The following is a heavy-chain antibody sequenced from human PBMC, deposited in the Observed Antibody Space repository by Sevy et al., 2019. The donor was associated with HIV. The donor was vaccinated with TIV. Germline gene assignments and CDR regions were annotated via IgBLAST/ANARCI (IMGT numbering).Heavy chain of an antibody. Sequence: GGSLRLSCVGSGFVFEDFAVHWVRRSPGKGLEWVSGLTGDGSKKFYEGSVKGRFTISRDNARNSLYLQMNNMKFDDTALYDEVGEMSPTLGTGHNWFDLWGQGTLVTVSS. V-gene: IGHV3-9*01. D-gene: IGHD3-16*01. CDR1: GFVFEDFA. CDR2: LTGDGSKK. J-gene: IGHJ5*02. CDR3: VGEMSPTLGTGHNWFDL.